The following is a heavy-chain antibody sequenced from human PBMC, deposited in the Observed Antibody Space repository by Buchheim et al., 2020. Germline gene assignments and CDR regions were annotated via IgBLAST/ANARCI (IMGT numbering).Heavy chain of an antibody. CDR2: IYYSGST. CDR1: GGSISSSSYY. J-gene: IGHJ5*02. Sequence: QLQLQESGPGLVKPSETLSLTCTVSGGSISSSSYYWGWIRQPPGKGLEWIGSIYYSGSTYYNPSLKSRVTLSVDTSKNQFSLKLSSVTAADTAVYYCARQGSDILTGYNWFDPWGQGTL. V-gene: IGHV4-39*01. CDR3: ARQGSDILTGYNWFDP. D-gene: IGHD3-9*01.